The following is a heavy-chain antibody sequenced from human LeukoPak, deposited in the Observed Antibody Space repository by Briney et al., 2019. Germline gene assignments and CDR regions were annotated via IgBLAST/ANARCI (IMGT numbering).Heavy chain of an antibody. Sequence: SETLSLTCAVYGGSFSGYYWSWIRQPPGKGLEWIGEINHSGSTNYNPSLKSRVTISVDTSKNQFSLKLSSVTAADTAVYYCARSPNCSNTSCYQAFDYWGQGTLVTVSS. CDR3: ARSPNCSNTSCYQAFDY. D-gene: IGHD2-2*01. V-gene: IGHV4-34*01. J-gene: IGHJ4*02. CDR2: INHSGST. CDR1: GGSFSGYY.